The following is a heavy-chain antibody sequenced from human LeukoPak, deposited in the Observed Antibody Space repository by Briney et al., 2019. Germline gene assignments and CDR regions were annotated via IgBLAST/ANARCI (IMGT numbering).Heavy chain of an antibody. CDR2: ISGSGGST. CDR3: AKDRVGATRRDY. V-gene: IGHV3-23*01. D-gene: IGHD1-26*01. CDR1: GFTFSSYV. Sequence: GASLRLSCAASGFTFSSYVMSWVRQAPGKGLEWVSAISGSGGSTYYADSVKGRFTISRDNSKNTLYLQMNSLRAEDTAVYYCAKDRVGATRRDYWGQGTLVTVSS. J-gene: IGHJ4*02.